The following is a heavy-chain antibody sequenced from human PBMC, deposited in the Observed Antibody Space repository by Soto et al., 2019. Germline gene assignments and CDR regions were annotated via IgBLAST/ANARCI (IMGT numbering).Heavy chain of an antibody. CDR2: ISAYNGNT. CDR3: AREIYDILTGWYLSGYYYYMDV. D-gene: IGHD3-9*01. Sequence: GASVKVSCKASGYTFTSYGISWVRQAPGQGLEWMGWISAYNGNTNYAQKLQGRVTMTTDTSTSTAYMELRSLRSDDTAVYYCAREIYDILTGWYLSGYYYYMDVWGKGTTVTVSS. V-gene: IGHV1-18*01. J-gene: IGHJ6*03. CDR1: GYTFTSYG.